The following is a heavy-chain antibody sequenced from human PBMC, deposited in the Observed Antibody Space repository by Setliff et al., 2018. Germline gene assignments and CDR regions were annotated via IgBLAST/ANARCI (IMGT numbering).Heavy chain of an antibody. CDR1: GYTFTGYY. CDR2: INPNSGGT. D-gene: IGHD3-10*01. V-gene: IGHV1-2*02. Sequence: ASVKVSCKASGYTFTGYYMHWVRQAPGQGLEWMGWINPNSGGTNYAQTFQGRVTMTRDTSISTAYMELSRLRSDDTAVYYCARDRQGLGESPGDYWGQGTLVTVSS. J-gene: IGHJ4*02. CDR3: ARDRQGLGESPGDY.